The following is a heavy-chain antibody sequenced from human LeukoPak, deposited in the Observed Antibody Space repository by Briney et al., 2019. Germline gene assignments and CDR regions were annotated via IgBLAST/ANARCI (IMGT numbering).Heavy chain of an antibody. Sequence: PSETLSLTCAVYGGSFSGYYWSWIRQPPGKGLEWIGEINHSGSTNYNPSLKSRVTISVDTSKNQFSLKLSSVTAADTAVYYCARLSLGSGIYYYYYMDVWGKGTTVTISS. D-gene: IGHD3-10*01. CDR3: ARLSLGSGIYYYYYMDV. CDR1: GGSFSGYY. CDR2: INHSGST. J-gene: IGHJ6*03. V-gene: IGHV4-34*01.